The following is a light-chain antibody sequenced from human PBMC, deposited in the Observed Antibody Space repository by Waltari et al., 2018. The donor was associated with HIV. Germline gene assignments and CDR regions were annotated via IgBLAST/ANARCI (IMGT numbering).Light chain of an antibody. CDR1: KIGSEA. Sequence: SYDLTQPLSVSVALGQTARLTCGGYKIGSEAVHWYQKRPGAASVVIIYRNNNRPAGIADLFAGTKWRNVTTLAISRAQVADEAVYYCQVWDTRTVVFGGGTKLAVL. CDR3: QVWDTRTVV. V-gene: IGLV3-9*01. CDR2: RNN. J-gene: IGLJ3*02.